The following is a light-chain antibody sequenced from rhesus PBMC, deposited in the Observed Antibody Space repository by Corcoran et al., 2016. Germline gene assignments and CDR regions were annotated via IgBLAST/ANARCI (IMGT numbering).Light chain of an antibody. Sequence: DVVMTQSPLSLPVTLGQLASISCRSSQSLVHSDGKTDLNWLQQKQGQPPRRLIYQVSNRDSGVPDRFSGRGAWEDFTLKISRVWAYDFGVYYSMQCTHWPPTFGVGTKVELK. CDR1: QSLVHSDGKTD. V-gene: IGKV2S9*01. CDR2: QVS. J-gene: IGKJ4*01. CDR3: MQCTHWPPT.